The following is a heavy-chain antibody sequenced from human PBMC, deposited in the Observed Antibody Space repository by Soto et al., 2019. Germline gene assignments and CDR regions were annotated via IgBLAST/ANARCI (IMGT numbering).Heavy chain of an antibody. CDR2: IKPDESEK. CDR3: GRDGRRDCIDY. Sequence: EVQLVESGGGLVQPGGSLRLSCAASGFTFSNYWMSWVRQAPGKGLEWVANIKPDESEKYYVDSVKGRYTISRDNAKNSLYLQMNSLRAEDTAVYYCGRDGRRDCIDYWGQGTLVTVSS. V-gene: IGHV3-7*05. J-gene: IGHJ4*02. D-gene: IGHD2-21*02. CDR1: GFTFSNYW.